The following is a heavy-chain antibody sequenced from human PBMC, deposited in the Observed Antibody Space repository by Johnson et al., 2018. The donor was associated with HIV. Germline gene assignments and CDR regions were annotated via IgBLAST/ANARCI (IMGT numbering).Heavy chain of an antibody. CDR3: ARIVRMTTVVIGDAFDI. CDR1: GFTFSSYA. CDR2: ISYDGNNK. J-gene: IGHJ3*02. V-gene: IGHV3-30-3*01. Sequence: QVQLVESGGGVVQPGRSLRVSCAASGFTFSSYAMNWVRQAPGKGLEWVAVISYDGNNKYSADSVTGRFTISRDNSKNTLYLQMNSMRAEDTAVYYCARIVRMTTVVIGDAFDIWGQGTKVTVSS. D-gene: IGHD4-23*01.